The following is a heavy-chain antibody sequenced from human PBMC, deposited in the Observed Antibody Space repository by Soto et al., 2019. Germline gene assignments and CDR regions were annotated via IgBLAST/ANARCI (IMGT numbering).Heavy chain of an antibody. V-gene: IGHV3-64D*06. CDR2: ISSNGGST. CDR3: ARNYDFWSSYYGMDV. D-gene: IGHD3-3*01. CDR1: GFTFSSYA. J-gene: IGHJ6*02. Sequence: PGGSLRLSCSASGFTFSSYAMHWVRQAPGKGLEYVSAISSNGGSTYYADSVKGRFTISRDNSKNTLYLQMSSLRDEDTAVYYCARNYDFWSSYYGMDVWRQGTTVTVSS.